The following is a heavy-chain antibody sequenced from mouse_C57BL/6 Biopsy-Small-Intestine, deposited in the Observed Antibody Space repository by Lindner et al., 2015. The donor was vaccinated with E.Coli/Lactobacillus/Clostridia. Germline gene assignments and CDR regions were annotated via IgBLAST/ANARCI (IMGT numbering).Heavy chain of an antibody. V-gene: IGHV1-82*01. CDR1: GNAFSSSW. CDR2: IYPGDGDT. Sequence: VQLQESGPELVKPGASVKISCKASGNAFSSSWMNWVKQRPGKGLEWIGRIYPGDGDTNYNGKFKGKATLTADKSSSTAYMQLSSLTSEDSAVYFCRPAYYSNWYFDVWGTGTTVTVSS. D-gene: IGHD2-5*01. CDR3: RPAYYSNWYFDV. J-gene: IGHJ1*03.